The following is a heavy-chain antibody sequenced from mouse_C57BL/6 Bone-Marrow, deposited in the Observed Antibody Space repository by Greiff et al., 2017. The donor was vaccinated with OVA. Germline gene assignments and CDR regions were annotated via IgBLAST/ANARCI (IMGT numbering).Heavy chain of an antibody. CDR2: IWSGGST. CDR1: GSSLTSYG. J-gene: IGHJ4*01. V-gene: IGHV2-2*01. D-gene: IGHD2-4*01. Sequence: QVQLQQSGPGLVQPSQSLSITCTVSGSSLTSYGVHWVRQSPGKGLEWLGVIWSGGSTDYNAAFISRLSISKDNSKSQVFFKMNSLQADDTAIYYCAGGGLRTPYAMDYWGQGTSVTVSS. CDR3: AGGGLRTPYAMDY.